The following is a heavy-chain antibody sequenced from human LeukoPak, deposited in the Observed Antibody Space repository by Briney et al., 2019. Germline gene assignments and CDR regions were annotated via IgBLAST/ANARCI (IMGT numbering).Heavy chain of an antibody. CDR2: IGTSGVTT. D-gene: IGHD6-6*01. Sequence: PSETLSLTCAVYGGSFSGYYWSWVRQAPGKGLEWVSVIGTSGVTTYYADSVRGRFTISRDNSNNALYLQMDSLRAEDTAVYYCANWIGSSSRDYWGQGTLVTVSS. V-gene: IGHV3-23*01. CDR1: GGSFSGYY. CDR3: ANWIGSSSRDY. J-gene: IGHJ4*02.